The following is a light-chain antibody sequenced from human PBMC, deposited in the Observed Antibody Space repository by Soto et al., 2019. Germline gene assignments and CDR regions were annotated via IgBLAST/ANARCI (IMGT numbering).Light chain of an antibody. CDR1: QAVNTR. J-gene: IGKJ5*01. V-gene: IGKV3-11*01. CDR3: QQRSNWPPA. CDR2: LTS. Sequence: EIVLTQSPATLSSFPGDRVTLSCRASQAVNTRLAWYQHKPGQAPRLLIYLTSNRAAGIPARFSGSGSGTDFTLTISSLEPEDFAVYYCQQRSNWPPAFGQGTRLEI.